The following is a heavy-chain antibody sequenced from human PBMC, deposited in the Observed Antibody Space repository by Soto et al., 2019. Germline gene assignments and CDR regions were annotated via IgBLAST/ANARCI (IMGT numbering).Heavy chain of an antibody. CDR2: IYHSGDT. Sequence: SETLSLTCAVSGVSISSSNWWSWVRQPPGKGLEWIGEIYHSGDTNYNPSLKSRVTISVDKSKNQFSLKLNSVTAADTAVYYCASKYGSGSYYVDYWGQGTLVTVSS. D-gene: IGHD3-10*01. V-gene: IGHV4-4*02. J-gene: IGHJ4*02. CDR3: ASKYGSGSYYVDY. CDR1: GVSISSSNW.